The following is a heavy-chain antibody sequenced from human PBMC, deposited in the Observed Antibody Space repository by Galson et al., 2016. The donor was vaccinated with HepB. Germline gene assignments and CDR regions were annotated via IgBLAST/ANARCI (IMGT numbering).Heavy chain of an antibody. Sequence: PALVKPTQTLTLTCTFSGFSLSTSGVGVGWIRQPPGKALEWLAFVHWDDDKRYSPFLKSRLTITKDTSKNQVVLTVTNMDPVDTATYYCVQAHRNSGWGFEYWGQGTLVTVSS. CDR3: VQAHRNSGWGFEY. V-gene: IGHV2-5*02. J-gene: IGHJ4*02. CDR2: VHWDDDK. CDR1: GFSLSTSGVG. D-gene: IGHD4-23*01.